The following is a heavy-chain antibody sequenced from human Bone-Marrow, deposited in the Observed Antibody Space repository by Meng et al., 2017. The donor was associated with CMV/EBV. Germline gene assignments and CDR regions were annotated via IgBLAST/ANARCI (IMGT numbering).Heavy chain of an antibody. Sequence: GESLKISCAASGFIFSDYAPHWVRQAPGKGLEWVALTSYDGSDNYYADSVKGRFSVSRDNSKNTLYLQMNSLRPKDTAVYYCARRYCSSTSCFADWYFDLWGRGSLVTVSS. CDR1: GFIFSDYA. CDR3: ARRYCSSTSCFADWYFDL. D-gene: IGHD2-2*01. J-gene: IGHJ2*01. V-gene: IGHV3-30*04. CDR2: TSYDGSDN.